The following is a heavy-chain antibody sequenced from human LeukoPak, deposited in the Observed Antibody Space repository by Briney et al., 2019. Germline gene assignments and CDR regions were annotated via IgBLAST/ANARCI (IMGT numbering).Heavy chain of an antibody. CDR2: INPSGGST. CDR3: AREQAYCGGDCYRDAFDI. V-gene: IGHV1-46*01. Sequence: ASVKVSCKASGYTFTSYYMHWVRQAPGQGLEWMGIINPSGGSTSYAQKFQGRVTMTRDTSTSTVYMELSSLRSEDTAVYYCAREQAYCGGDCYRDAFDIWGQGTMVTVSS. J-gene: IGHJ3*02. CDR1: GYTFTSYY. D-gene: IGHD2-21*02.